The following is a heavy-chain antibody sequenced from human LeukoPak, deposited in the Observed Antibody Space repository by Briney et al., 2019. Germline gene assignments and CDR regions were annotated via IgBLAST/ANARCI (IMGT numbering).Heavy chain of an antibody. V-gene: IGHV4-59*01. J-gene: IGHJ5*02. CDR2: IYYSGST. CDR1: VGFISSYY. Sequence: SETLSLTRTFCVGFISSYYWRWMGQPPARGLAGMGYIYYSGSTNYNPSLQSRVTISVDTSKNQYSLKLSSVTAADTAVYYCARERRITRVEGVIISWFDPWGQGTLVTVSS. D-gene: IGHD3-10*01. CDR3: ARERRITRVEGVIISWFDP.